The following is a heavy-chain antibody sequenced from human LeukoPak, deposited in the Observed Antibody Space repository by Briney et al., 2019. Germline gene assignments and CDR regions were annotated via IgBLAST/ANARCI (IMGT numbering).Heavy chain of an antibody. CDR2: ISYDGSNK. Sequence: GRSLRLSCAASGSTFSSYGMHWVRQAPGKGLEWVAVISYDGSNKYYADSVEGRFTISRDNSKNTLYLQMNSLRAEDTAVYYCAKLIVGATVDYFDYWGQGTLVTVSS. CDR1: GSTFSSYG. J-gene: IGHJ4*02. CDR3: AKLIVGATVDYFDY. V-gene: IGHV3-30*18. D-gene: IGHD1-26*01.